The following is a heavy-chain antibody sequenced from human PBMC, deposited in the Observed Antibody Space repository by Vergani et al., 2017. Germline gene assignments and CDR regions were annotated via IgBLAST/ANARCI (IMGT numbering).Heavy chain of an antibody. CDR1: GFTFSSYA. D-gene: IGHD3-10*01. V-gene: IGHV3-23*03. CDR3: AKMAVLLWFGELVGYYFDY. Sequence: EVQLLESGGGLVQPGGSLRLSCAASGFTFSSYATSWVRQAPGKGLEWVSVIYSGGSSTYYADSVKGRFTISRDNSKNTLYLQMNSLRAEDTAVYYCAKMAVLLWFGELVGYYFDYWGQGTLVTVSS. CDR2: IYSGGSST. J-gene: IGHJ4*02.